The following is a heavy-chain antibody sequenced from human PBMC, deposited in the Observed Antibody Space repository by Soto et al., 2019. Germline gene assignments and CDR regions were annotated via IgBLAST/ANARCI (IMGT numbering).Heavy chain of an antibody. D-gene: IGHD6-6*01. V-gene: IGHV3-21*01. CDR1: GFTFSSYS. J-gene: IGHJ4*02. Sequence: GGSLRLSCAASGFTFSSYSMNWVRQAPGKGLEWVSSISSSSSYIYYADSVKGRFTISRDNAKNSLYLQMNSLRAEDTAVYYCARDPLGGSSTPFDYWGQGTLVTVSS. CDR2: ISSSSSYI. CDR3: ARDPLGGSSTPFDY.